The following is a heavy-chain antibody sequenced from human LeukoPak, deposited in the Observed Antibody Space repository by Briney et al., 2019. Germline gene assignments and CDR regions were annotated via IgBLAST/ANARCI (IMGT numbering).Heavy chain of an antibody. D-gene: IGHD4-17*01. V-gene: IGHV1-2*02. J-gene: IGHJ6*03. CDR2: INPNSGGT. CDR1: GYTFTGYY. Sequence: GASVKVSCKASGYTFTGYYMHWVRQAPGQGLEWMGWINPNSGGTNYAQKFQGRVTMTRDTSISTAYMELSRLRSDDTAVYYCAKDYGDYNYYYYMDVWGKGTTVTVSS. CDR3: AKDYGDYNYYYYMDV.